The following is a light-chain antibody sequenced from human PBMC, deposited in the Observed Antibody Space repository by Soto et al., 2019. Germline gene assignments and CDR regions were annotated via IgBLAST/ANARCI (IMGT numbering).Light chain of an antibody. CDR1: SSDVGGYIY. Sequence: QSVLTQPASVSGSPGQSIAISCTGTSSDVGGYIYVSWYQHHPGKAPKLMIYEVSNRPSGVSNRFSGSKSGNTASLTISGLQAEGEADYYCSSYTSSSTYVFGTGTKVTVL. J-gene: IGLJ1*01. V-gene: IGLV2-14*01. CDR2: EVS. CDR3: SSYTSSSTYV.